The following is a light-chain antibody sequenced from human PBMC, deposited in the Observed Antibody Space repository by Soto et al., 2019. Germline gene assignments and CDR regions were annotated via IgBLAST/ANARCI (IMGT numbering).Light chain of an antibody. J-gene: IGKJ4*01. CDR3: LQALQTPLT. CDR1: QSLLHSDGYNY. Sequence: DVVMTQSPLSLPVTPGEPASISCRSSQSLLHSDGYNYVEWYLLKPGQSPQLLIYLGSSRASGVPDRFSGSGSGTDFTLKISRVEAEDFGVYYCLQALQTPLTFGGGTRVEIK. CDR2: LGS. V-gene: IGKV2-28*01.